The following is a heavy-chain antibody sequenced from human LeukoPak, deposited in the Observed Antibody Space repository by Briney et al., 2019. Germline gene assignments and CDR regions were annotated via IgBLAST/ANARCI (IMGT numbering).Heavy chain of an antibody. CDR2: IYTSGST. D-gene: IGHD3/OR15-3a*01. V-gene: IGHV4-61*02. J-gene: IGHJ4*02. CDR1: GGSISSSSYY. CDR3: ARNDEGGLAYFDY. Sequence: SETLSLTCTVSGGSISSSSYYWSWIRQPAGKGLEWIGRIYTSGSTNYNPSLKSRVTMSVDTSKNQFSLKLSSVTAADTAVYYCARNDEGGLAYFDYWGQGTLVTVSS.